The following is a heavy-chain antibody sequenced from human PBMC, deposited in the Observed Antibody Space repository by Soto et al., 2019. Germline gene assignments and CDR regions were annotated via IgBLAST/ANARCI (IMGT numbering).Heavy chain of an antibody. D-gene: IGHD1-26*01. Sequence: EVQLVESGGGLVQPGGSLRLSCAASGFTFSSYSMNWVRQAPGKGLEWVSYISSSSSTIYYAASVKGQSTISRDKAKNSLYLKRNSRRDGATPVYYWARNQVGTRGQGPLSTVS. CDR2: ISSSSSTI. CDR1: GFTFSSYS. J-gene: IGHJ4*02. CDR3: ARNQVGT. V-gene: IGHV3-48*02.